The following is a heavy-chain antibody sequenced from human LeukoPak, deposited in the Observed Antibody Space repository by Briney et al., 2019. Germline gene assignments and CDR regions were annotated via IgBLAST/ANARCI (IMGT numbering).Heavy chain of an antibody. Sequence: GGTLRLSCAASGFTFSSYAMSWVRQAPGKGLERVSVISGSGGSTYYADSVKGRFTISRDNSKNTLYLQMNSLRAEDTAVYYCAKDQGLRFLERFDPWGQGTLVTVSS. J-gene: IGHJ5*02. CDR2: ISGSGGST. CDR1: GFTFSSYA. CDR3: AKDQGLRFLERFDP. V-gene: IGHV3-23*01. D-gene: IGHD3-3*01.